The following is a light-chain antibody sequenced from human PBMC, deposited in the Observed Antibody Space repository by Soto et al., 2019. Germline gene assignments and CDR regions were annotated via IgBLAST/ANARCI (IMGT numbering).Light chain of an antibody. J-gene: IGLJ1*01. V-gene: IGLV2-11*01. CDR2: DVT. CDR3: CSYAGSYTLYV. Sequence: QSALTQPRSVSGSPGQSVTISCTGTTSDVGGNNYVSWYQQHPGQAPKLMMYDVTERHSGVPDRFSGSRSGNTASLTISGLPAEHEADYYCCSYAGSYTLYVFGTGTKLTVL. CDR1: TSDVGGNNY.